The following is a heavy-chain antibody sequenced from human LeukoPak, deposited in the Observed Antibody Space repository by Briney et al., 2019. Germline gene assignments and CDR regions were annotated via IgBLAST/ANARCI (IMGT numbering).Heavy chain of an antibody. V-gene: IGHV3-30*04. CDR1: GFTFSSYA. CDR2: ISYDGSNK. J-gene: IGHJ6*02. CDR3: APYGMDV. Sequence: GGSLRLSCAASGFTFSSYAMHWVRQAPGKGLEWVAVISYDGSNKYYADSVKGRFTISRDNSKNTLYLQMNSLRAEDTAVYYCAPYGMDVWGQGTTVTVSS.